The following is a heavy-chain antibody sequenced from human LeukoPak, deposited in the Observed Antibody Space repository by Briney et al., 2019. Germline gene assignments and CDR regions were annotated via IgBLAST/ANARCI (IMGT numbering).Heavy chain of an antibody. CDR2: IFYSGST. J-gene: IGHJ4*02. D-gene: IGHD1-1*01. CDR1: GGSISNFY. V-gene: IGHV4-59*01. Sequence: NPSETLSLTCTVSGGSISNFYWSWIRQSPGKGLEWIGYIFYSGSTNYNPSLKSRVTISLGTSKSQFSLRLNSVTAADTAMYYCASSTGTRVDYWGQGALVTVSS. CDR3: ASSTGTRVDY.